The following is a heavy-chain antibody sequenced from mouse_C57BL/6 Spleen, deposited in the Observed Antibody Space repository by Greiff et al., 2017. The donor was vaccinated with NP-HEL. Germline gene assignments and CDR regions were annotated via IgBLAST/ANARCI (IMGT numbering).Heavy chain of an antibody. V-gene: IGHV5-4*01. CDR3: ARDGLGLAY. Sequence: EVKLVESGGGLVKPGGSLKLSCAASGFTFSSYAMSWVRQTPEKRLEWVATISDGGSYTYYPDNVKGRFTISRDNAKNNLYLQMSHLKSEDTAMYYCARDGLGLAYWGQGTLVTVSA. CDR1: GFTFSSYA. CDR2: ISDGGSYT. D-gene: IGHD2-13*01. J-gene: IGHJ3*01.